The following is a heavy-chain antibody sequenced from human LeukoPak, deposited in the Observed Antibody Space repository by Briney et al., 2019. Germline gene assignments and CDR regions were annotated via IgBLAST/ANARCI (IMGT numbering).Heavy chain of an antibody. V-gene: IGHV5-51*01. Sequence: GESLEISCKGSGYTFTNYWIGWVRQMPGKGLEWMGLIYPDDSDTIYSPSFQGQVTISSDKSIYTVYLQWSSLKASDTAMYYCARGGSYQRFDYWGQGTLVTVSS. D-gene: IGHD1-26*01. CDR3: ARGGSYQRFDY. CDR2: IYPDDSDT. CDR1: GYTFTNYW. J-gene: IGHJ4*02.